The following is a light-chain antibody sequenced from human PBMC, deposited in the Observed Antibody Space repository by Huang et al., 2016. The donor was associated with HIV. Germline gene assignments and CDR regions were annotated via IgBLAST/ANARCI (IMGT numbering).Light chain of an antibody. Sequence: MGMTQTPSAMSASVGDRVTITCRASQDIANSLAWFQQKPGKVPRPLIYGTSTLGSGVPSRFSDSGSGTEFTLTISSLQPEDFATYYCLQHNTYPWMFGQGTKVEVK. V-gene: IGKV1-17*03. J-gene: IGKJ1*01. CDR3: LQHNTYPWM. CDR2: GTS. CDR1: QDIANS.